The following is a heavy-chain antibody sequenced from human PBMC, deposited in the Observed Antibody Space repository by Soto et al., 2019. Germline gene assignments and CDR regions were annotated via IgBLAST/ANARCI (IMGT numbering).Heavy chain of an antibody. CDR2: ISRDGTNK. CDR3: ARSRSGAVADSFHF. D-gene: IGHD3-10*01. CDR1: GFTFSRYA. Sequence: GGSLRLSCAASGFTFSRYAIHWVRQAPGKGLEWVAVISRDGTNKYYVDSVKGRFTISRDNSRNTLYLQMNSLRHEDAAVYYCARSRSGAVADSFHFWGQGTLVTVSS. J-gene: IGHJ4*02. V-gene: IGHV3-30*04.